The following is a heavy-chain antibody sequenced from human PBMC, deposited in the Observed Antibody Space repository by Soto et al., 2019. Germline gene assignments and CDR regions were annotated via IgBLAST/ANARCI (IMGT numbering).Heavy chain of an antibody. CDR1: GFTFSKYA. D-gene: IGHD3-3*01. CDR2: ISGSGGST. CDR3: AKVPGTYDFPYYFDN. V-gene: IGHV3-23*01. J-gene: IGHJ4*02. Sequence: EEQLLESGGGLVQPGGSLRLTCAASGFTFSKYAMSWVRQAPGKGLEWVSAISGSGGSTYYADSVKGRFTISRDNSKDTLYLQMNSLRAEDTAVYYCAKVPGTYDFPYYFDNWGQGALVTVSS.